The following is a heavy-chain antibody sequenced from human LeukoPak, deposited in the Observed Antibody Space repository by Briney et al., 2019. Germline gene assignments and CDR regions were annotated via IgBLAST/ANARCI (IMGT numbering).Heavy chain of an antibody. CDR1: GGSFSGYY. Sequence: SETLSLTCAVYGGSFSGYYWSWIRQPPGKGLEWIGEINHSGSTNYNPSLKSRVTISVDTSKNQFCLKLSSVTAADTAVYYCARDRSGWYGEDSWGQGTLVTVSS. D-gene: IGHD6-19*01. V-gene: IGHV4-34*01. J-gene: IGHJ4*02. CDR3: ARDRSGWYGEDS. CDR2: INHSGST.